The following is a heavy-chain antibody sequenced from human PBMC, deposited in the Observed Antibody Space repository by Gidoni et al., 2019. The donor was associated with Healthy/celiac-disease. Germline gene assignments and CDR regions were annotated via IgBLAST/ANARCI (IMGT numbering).Heavy chain of an antibody. Sequence: QVQLQESGPGLVKPSETLSLTCTVSGGSVSSGSYYWSWIRQPPGKGLEWIGYIYYSGSTNYNPSLKSRVTISVDTSKNQFSLKLSSVTAADTAVYYCASSRGYSYGHHDAFDIWGQGTMVTVSS. CDR2: IYYSGST. CDR1: GGSVSSGSYY. D-gene: IGHD5-18*01. CDR3: ASSRGYSYGHHDAFDI. V-gene: IGHV4-61*01. J-gene: IGHJ3*02.